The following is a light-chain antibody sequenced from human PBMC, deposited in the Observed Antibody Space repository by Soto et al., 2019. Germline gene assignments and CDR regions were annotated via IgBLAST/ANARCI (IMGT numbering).Light chain of an antibody. V-gene: IGLV2-11*01. J-gene: IGLJ2*01. CDR1: SSNVGDYNY. CDR3: CSYAGSYIEL. CDR2: DVS. Sequence: QSALTQPRSVSGSPGQSVTISCTGTSSNVGDYNYVSWYQQHPNKAPKLMIYDVSQRPSGVPDRFSGSKSGNTASLTISGLQAEDEADYYCCSYAGSYIELFGGGTKVTVL.